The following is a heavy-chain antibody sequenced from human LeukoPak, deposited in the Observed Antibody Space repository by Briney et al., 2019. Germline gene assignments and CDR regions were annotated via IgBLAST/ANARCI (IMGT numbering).Heavy chain of an antibody. CDR3: AKAGALRLGELSYLDY. V-gene: IGHV3-23*01. Sequence: GGSLRLSCAASGFTFNSYAMSWVRQAPGKGLEWVSAISGSGGSTYYADSVKGRFTISRDNSKNTLYLQMNSLRAEDTAVYYCAKAGALRLGELSYLDYWGQGTLVTVSS. D-gene: IGHD3-16*02. CDR2: ISGSGGST. CDR1: GFTFNSYA. J-gene: IGHJ4*02.